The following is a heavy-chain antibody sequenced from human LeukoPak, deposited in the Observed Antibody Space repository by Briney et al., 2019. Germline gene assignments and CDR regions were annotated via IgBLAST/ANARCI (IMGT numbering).Heavy chain of an antibody. CDR3: AREGVAAALANDAFDI. V-gene: IGHV1-18*01. J-gene: IGHJ3*02. D-gene: IGHD6-13*01. CDR1: GYTFTSYG. Sequence: ASVKVSCKASGYTFTSYGISWVRQAPGQGLEWMGWISAYNGNTNYAQKLQGRVTMTTDTSASTAYMELRSLRSDDTAVYYCAREGVAAALANDAFDIWGQGTMVTVSS. CDR2: ISAYNGNT.